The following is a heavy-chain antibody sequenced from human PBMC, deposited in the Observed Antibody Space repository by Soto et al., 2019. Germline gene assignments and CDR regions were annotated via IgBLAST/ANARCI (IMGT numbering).Heavy chain of an antibody. CDR1: GFSFSSYA. CDR3: AKGSIDYSASVDN. J-gene: IGHJ4*02. CDR2: ISAKGGSS. V-gene: IGHV3-23*01. Sequence: DVQLLESGGGLVQPGGPLRLSCAASGFSFSSYAMVWVRQAPGKGLEWVAVISAKGGSSYFAESVKGRFTPSRDNSKNVLSLEMNSLRAEDTAIYFCAKGSIDYSASVDNWGQGTLVVVSS. D-gene: IGHD1-26*01.